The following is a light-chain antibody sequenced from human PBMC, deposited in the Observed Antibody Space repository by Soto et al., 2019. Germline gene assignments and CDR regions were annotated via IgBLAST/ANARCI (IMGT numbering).Light chain of an antibody. CDR1: QSVSGN. CDR2: GAS. Sequence: EIVMTQSPATLSVSPGERATVSCTASQSVSGNLAWYQQTPGQAPRLLIYGASTRATGIPARFSGSGSGTEFTLTISSLQSEDFAVYYCQQYNNWPPWTFGQGTKVEIK. V-gene: IGKV3-15*01. J-gene: IGKJ1*01. CDR3: QQYNNWPPWT.